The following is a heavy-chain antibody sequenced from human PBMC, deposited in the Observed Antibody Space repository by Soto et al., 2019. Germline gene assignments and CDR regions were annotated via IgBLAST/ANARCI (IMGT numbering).Heavy chain of an antibody. D-gene: IGHD6-13*01. CDR3: ARDRGSSSYCEFDY. CDR2: ISAYKGNT. V-gene: IGHV1-18*01. J-gene: IGHJ4*02. Sequence: GASVKVSCKTSGYTFTSDGISWVRQAPGHGLEWMGWISAYKGNTNCAQKFQGRVTMTRDTSTSTTYMELRSLRSDGTAVYYCARDRGSSSYCEFDYWGQGTLVTVSS. CDR1: GYTFTSDG.